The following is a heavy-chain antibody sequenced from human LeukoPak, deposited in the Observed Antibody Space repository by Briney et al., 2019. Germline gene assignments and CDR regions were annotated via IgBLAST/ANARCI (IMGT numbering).Heavy chain of an antibody. J-gene: IGHJ4*02. Sequence: GGSLRLSCAASGFTFSSFDMHWARQAPGKRLEYVSAISDNGGSTYYPDSAKGRFTVSRDNSKNTFYLQMGSLRAEDMAVYYCARALSSGYYDYWGQGTLVTVSS. CDR1: GFTFSSFD. CDR3: ARALSSGYYDY. V-gene: IGHV3-64*02. CDR2: ISDNGGST. D-gene: IGHD3-22*01.